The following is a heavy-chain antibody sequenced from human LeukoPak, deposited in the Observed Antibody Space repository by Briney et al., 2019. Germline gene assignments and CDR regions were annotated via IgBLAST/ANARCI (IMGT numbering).Heavy chain of an antibody. V-gene: IGHV4-59*08. CDR2: IYYSGST. CDR1: GGSISSYY. D-gene: IGHD2-2*01. Sequence: SETLSLTCTVSGGSISSYYWSWIRQPPGKGLEWIGYIYYSGSTNYNPSLKSRVTISVDTSKNQFSLKLSSVTAADTAVYYCARHYGYCSSTSCYSKNAFDIWGQGTMVTVSS. J-gene: IGHJ3*02. CDR3: ARHYGYCSSTSCYSKNAFDI.